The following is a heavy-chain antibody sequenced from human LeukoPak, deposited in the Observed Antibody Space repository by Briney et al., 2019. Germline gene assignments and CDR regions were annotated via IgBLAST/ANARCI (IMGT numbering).Heavy chain of an antibody. CDR2: MNQDNTER. V-gene: IGHV3-7*03. J-gene: IGHJ3*02. CDR3: AKDMRTQLGPGGAFDI. CDR1: GFNFREYW. Sequence: GGSLRLSCEASGFNFREYWMSWLRQAPGKGLEWVANMNQDNTERYYVGSVRGRFTTSRDNAKNSRYLQMNSLRAEDTALYYCAKDMRTQLGPGGAFDIWGQGTMVTVSS. D-gene: IGHD6-13*01.